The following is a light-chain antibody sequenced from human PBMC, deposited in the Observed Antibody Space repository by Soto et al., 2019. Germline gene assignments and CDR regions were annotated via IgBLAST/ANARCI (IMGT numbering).Light chain of an antibody. J-gene: IGKJ1*01. CDR2: SAS. Sequence: DIQMTQSPSSLSASVGDRVTITCRASQTLSNSLNWYQQKPGKAPKLLIYSASRLQSGVPSRFSGSGSETDFTLTISSLQPEDFATYFCQQSYSFPRTFGQGTKVEMK. CDR1: QTLSNS. CDR3: QQSYSFPRT. V-gene: IGKV1-39*01.